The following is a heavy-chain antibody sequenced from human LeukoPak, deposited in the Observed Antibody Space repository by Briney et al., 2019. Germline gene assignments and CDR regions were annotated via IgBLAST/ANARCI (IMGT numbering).Heavy chain of an antibody. CDR1: GGSFSGYY. V-gene: IGHV4-34*01. CDR3: ASRYCSSTSCYHFDY. Sequence: SSETLSLTCAVHGGSFSGYYWSWIRQPPGKGLEWIGEINHSGSTNYNPSLKSRVTISVDTSKNQFSLKLSSVTAADTAVYYCASRYCSSTSCYHFDYWGQGTLVTVSS. D-gene: IGHD2-2*01. CDR2: INHSGST. J-gene: IGHJ4*02.